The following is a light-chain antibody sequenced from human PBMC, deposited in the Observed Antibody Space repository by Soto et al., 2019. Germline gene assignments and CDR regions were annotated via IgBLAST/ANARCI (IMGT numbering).Light chain of an antibody. V-gene: IGKV3-11*01. J-gene: IGKJ1*01. CDR1: QSISTY. Sequence: EIFLTQSRSTLSLSPGEIATLSCRASQSISTYLAWYQQKPGQAPRLLIYDASKRITGIPARFSGSGSGTDFTLTISSLEPEDFAVYYCQQRFNWPRTFGQGTKVDIK. CDR2: DAS. CDR3: QQRFNWPRT.